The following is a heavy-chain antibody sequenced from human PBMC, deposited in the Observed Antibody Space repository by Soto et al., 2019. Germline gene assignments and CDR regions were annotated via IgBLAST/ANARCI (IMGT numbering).Heavy chain of an antibody. V-gene: IGHV3-30*18. J-gene: IGHJ6*02. D-gene: IGHD4-17*01. CDR2: ISYDGSNK. CDR3: AKQAFSGNGDYYYYYGMDV. CDR1: GFTFSSYA. Sequence: QVQLVESGGGVVQPGRSLRLSCAASGFTFSSYAMHWVRQAPGKGLEWVAVISYDGSNKYYADSVKGRFTISRDNSKNTLYLQMNSLRAEDTAVYYCAKQAFSGNGDYYYYYGMDVWGQGTTVTVSS.